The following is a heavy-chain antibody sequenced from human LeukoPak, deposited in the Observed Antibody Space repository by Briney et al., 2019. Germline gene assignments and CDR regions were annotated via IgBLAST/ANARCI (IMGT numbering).Heavy chain of an antibody. D-gene: IGHD5-18*01. CDR1: GFSFSSYA. V-gene: IGHV3-23*01. Sequence: PGGSLRLSCAASGFSFSSYAMSWVRQASGTGLEWVSTINDNGSYTFYADSVKGRFTISRDNSKNTLYLQMNSLTAEDEAVYYCAKETGASYDYPLDYWGQGTLVTVSP. CDR3: AKETGASYDYPLDY. CDR2: INDNGSYT. J-gene: IGHJ4*02.